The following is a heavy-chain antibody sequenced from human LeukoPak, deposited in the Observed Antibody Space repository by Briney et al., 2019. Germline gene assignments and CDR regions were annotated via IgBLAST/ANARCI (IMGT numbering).Heavy chain of an antibody. D-gene: IGHD6-13*01. V-gene: IGHV3-23*01. CDR2: ISGRDDST. CDR1: GFSFTTYS. J-gene: IGHJ4*02. Sequence: PGGSLRLSCAASGFSFTTYSMNWVRQAPGKGLEWVSAISGRDDSTFYADSVKGRFTISRDNSKNTLYLQMTSLRAEDTAVYYCARLLIAAAVYGDYFDYWGQGTLVTVSS. CDR3: ARLLIAAAVYGDYFDY.